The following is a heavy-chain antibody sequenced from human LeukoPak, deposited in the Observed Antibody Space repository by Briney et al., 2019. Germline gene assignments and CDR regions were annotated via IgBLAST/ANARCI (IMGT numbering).Heavy chain of an antibody. D-gene: IGHD3-22*01. CDR2: MRYDGTNE. J-gene: IGHJ3*02. CDR1: GFTFSTYD. V-gene: IGHV3-30*02. Sequence: GGSLRLSCAASGFTFSTYDMHWVRQAPGKGLEWVAFMRYDGTNEYYADSVKGRFTISRDDSKNTVYLHMNSLGAEDTAVYYCAKVRTMIAVAFDIWGQGTMVTVSS. CDR3: AKVRTMIAVAFDI.